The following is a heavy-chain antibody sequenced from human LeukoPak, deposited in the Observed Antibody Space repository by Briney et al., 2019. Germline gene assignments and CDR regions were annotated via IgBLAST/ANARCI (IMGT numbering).Heavy chain of an antibody. D-gene: IGHD1-1*01. J-gene: IGHJ3*02. CDR3: SRYRIGYAFDI. V-gene: IGHV4-34*01. CDR1: GGSFSGYY. CDR2: INHSGST. Sequence: PSETLSLTCAVYGGSFSGYYWSWIRQPPGKGLEWIGEINHSGSTNYNPSLKSRVTISVDTSKNQFSLKLSSVTAADTAVYYCSRYRIGYAFDIWGQGTMVTVSS.